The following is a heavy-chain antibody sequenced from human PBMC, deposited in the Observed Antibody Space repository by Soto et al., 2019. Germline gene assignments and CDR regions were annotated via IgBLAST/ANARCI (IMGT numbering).Heavy chain of an antibody. D-gene: IGHD2-15*01. V-gene: IGHV1-69*04. J-gene: IGHJ6*03. CDR2: IIPILGIA. Sequence: GASVKVSCKASGGTFSSYTISWVRQAPRQGLEWMGRIIPILGIANYAQKFQGRVTITADKSTGTAYMELSSLRSEDTAVYYCARESISSVVVVAATPYYYYYMDVWGKGTTVTVS. CDR3: ARESISSVVVVAATPYYYYYMDV. CDR1: GGTFSSYT.